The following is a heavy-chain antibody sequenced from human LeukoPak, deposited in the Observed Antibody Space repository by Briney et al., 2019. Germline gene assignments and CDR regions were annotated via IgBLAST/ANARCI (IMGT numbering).Heavy chain of an antibody. CDR2: ISYDGSNE. V-gene: IGHV3-30*04. Sequence: PGGSLRLSCAASGFTFSVYAMHWVRQAPGKGLEWVAVISYDGSNEYYVDYVKGRFTISRHNSKNTLYLQMNSLRAEDTAVYYCGGDRSGAFDIWGQGTMVTVSS. CDR3: GGDRSGAFDI. CDR1: GFTFSVYA. D-gene: IGHD2-21*02. J-gene: IGHJ3*02.